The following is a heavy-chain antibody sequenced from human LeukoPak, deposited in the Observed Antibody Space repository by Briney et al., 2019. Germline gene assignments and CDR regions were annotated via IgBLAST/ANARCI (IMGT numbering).Heavy chain of an antibody. V-gene: IGHV1-2*06. D-gene: IGHD2-2*01. J-gene: IGHJ4*02. Sequence: ASVKASCKASGYTFTGYHMHWVRQAPGQGLEWMGRINPNSGDTNYAQKFQGRVTMTRDTSISTAYMELSRLRSDDTAVYYCARDYCSSTSCLFDYWGQGTLVTVSS. CDR1: GYTFTGYH. CDR2: INPNSGDT. CDR3: ARDYCSSTSCLFDY.